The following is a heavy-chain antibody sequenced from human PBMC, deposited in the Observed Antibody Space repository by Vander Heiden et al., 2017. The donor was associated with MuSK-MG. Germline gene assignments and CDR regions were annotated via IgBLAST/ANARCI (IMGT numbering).Heavy chain of an antibody. Sequence: EVQLLESGGGLVQPGGSLRLSCANPGVTFRGYAMTWVRQARGKGLEWVSAISESGDSTYYADSAKGRFTISRDNSKNTLYLQLNGLRAEDTAVYYCTRGYSAFDYWGQGTLVTVSS. CDR1: GVTFRGYA. CDR3: TRGYSAFDY. D-gene: IGHD1-26*01. CDR2: ISESGDST. V-gene: IGHV3-23*01. J-gene: IGHJ4*02.